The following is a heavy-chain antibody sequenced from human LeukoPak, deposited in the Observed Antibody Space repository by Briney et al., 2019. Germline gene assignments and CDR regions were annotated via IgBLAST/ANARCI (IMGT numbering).Heavy chain of an antibody. D-gene: IGHD6-6*01. CDR2: ISWNSGSI. Sequence: PGGSLRLSCAASGFTFDDYAMHWVRQAPGKGLEWVSGISWNSGSIGYADSVKGRFTISRDNAKNSLYLQMNSLRAEDTALYYCAKDMGQLVIAYDYWGQGTLVTVSS. CDR3: AKDMGQLVIAYDY. J-gene: IGHJ4*02. CDR1: GFTFDDYA. V-gene: IGHV3-9*01.